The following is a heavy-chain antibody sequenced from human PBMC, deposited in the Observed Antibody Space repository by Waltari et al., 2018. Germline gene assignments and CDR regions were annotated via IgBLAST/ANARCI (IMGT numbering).Heavy chain of an antibody. J-gene: IGHJ4*02. Sequence: QVQLVQSGAEVKKPGASVKVSCKAAGYTFTGYYMHWVRQAPGQGLEWMGRSKRNSGGTNYAQQFQGRVTMTRDTSSSTAYMELGRLRPDETAVYYCERYRGDYGDYWGQGTLVTVAS. V-gene: IGHV1-2*06. CDR3: ERYRGDYGDY. D-gene: IGHD3-16*02. CDR2: SKRNSGGT. CDR1: GYTFTGYY.